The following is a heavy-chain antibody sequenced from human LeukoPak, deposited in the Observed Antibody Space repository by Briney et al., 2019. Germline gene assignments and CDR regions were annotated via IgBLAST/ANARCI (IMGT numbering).Heavy chain of an antibody. D-gene: IGHD3-10*01. CDR3: ANLAKYFYGSETYYFFEH. J-gene: IGHJ4*02. CDR1: GVSFTTYW. CDR2: IKQDGTEK. V-gene: IGHV3-7*01. Sequence: GGSLRLSCAASGVSFTTYWIAWVRQAPGQGLEWVANIKQDGTEKYYVDSVKGRFTISRDNAKYSLYLQMNSLRVEDTAVYYCANLAKYFYGSETYYFFEHWGQGTPVTASS.